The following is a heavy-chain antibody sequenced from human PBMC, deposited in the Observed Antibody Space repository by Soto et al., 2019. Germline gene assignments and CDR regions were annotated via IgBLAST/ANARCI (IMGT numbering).Heavy chain of an antibody. CDR3: ARQRTSVVTQAYFDD. D-gene: IGHD2-21*02. CDR2: IYYSGST. Sequence: KTSETLSLTCTVSGGSINSRSYYWGWIRQSPGKGLEWIGSIYYSGSTYYNPSLKSRVAMSVDTSKNQFSLKLRSVSAADTAVYYCARQRTSVVTQAYFDDWGQGSLVTVS. V-gene: IGHV4-39*01. CDR1: GGSINSRSYY. J-gene: IGHJ4*02.